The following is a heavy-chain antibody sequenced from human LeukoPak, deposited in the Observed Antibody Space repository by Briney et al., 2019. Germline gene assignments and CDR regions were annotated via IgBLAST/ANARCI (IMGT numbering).Heavy chain of an antibody. V-gene: IGHV4-38-2*02. J-gene: IGHJ4*02. CDR3: ARGLGGDYKGLFDY. CDR2: IYHSGST. Sequence: SETLSLTCTVSGYSISSGYYWGWIRQPPGKGLEWIGSIYHSGSTNYNPSLKSRVTISVDKSKNQFSLKLSSVTAADTAVYYCARGLGGDYKGLFDYWGQGTLVTVSS. D-gene: IGHD4-17*01. CDR1: GYSISSGYY.